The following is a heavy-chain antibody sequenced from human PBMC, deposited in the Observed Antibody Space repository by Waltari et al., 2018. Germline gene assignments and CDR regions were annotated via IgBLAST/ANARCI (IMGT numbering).Heavy chain of an antibody. D-gene: IGHD3-3*01. Sequence: QVQLVQSGAEVKKPGSSVKVSCKASGGTFSSYAISWVRQAPGQGLEWMGGIIPILGIANYAQKFQGRVTITADKSTSAAYMELSSLGFEDTAVYYCARSRDYDFWSGYPRGPTEYYYYYMDVWGKGTTVTVSS. CDR1: GGTFSSYA. CDR2: IIPILGIA. CDR3: ARSRDYDFWSGYPRGPTEYYYYYMDV. V-gene: IGHV1-69*10. J-gene: IGHJ6*03.